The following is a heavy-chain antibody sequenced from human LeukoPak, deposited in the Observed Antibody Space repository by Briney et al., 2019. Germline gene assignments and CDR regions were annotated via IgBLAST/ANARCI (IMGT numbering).Heavy chain of an antibody. J-gene: IGHJ6*03. CDR2: ISYSGST. D-gene: IGHD1-26*01. CDR1: GGSISSGDYY. V-gene: IGHV4-61*08. Sequence: SETLSLTCTVSGGSISSGDYYWSWIRQPPGKGLEWIGYISYSGSTNYNPSLKSRVTISVDTSKNRFSLKLSSVTAADTAVYYCARVGITVGATADYYYYMDVWGKGTTVTVSS. CDR3: ARVGITVGATADYYYYMDV.